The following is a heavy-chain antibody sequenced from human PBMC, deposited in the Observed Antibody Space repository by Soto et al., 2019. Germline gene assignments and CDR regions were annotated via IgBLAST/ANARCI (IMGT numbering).Heavy chain of an antibody. V-gene: IGHV4-59*01. CDR2: IYYSGST. CDR3: ARKGDEAFDI. CDR1: GGSISSYY. D-gene: IGHD3-10*01. J-gene: IGHJ3*02. Sequence: SETLSLTCTVSGGSISSYYWSWIRQPPGKGLEWIGYIYYSGSTNYNPSLKSRVTISVDTSKNQFSLKLSSVTAADTAVYYCARKGDEAFDIWGQGTMVTVSS.